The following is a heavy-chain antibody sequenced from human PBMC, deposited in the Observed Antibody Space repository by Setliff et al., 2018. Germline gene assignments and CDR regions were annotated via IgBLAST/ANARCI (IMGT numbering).Heavy chain of an antibody. CDR3: ARGSRFGAIVYRGDYYMDV. CDR1: GYTFRSYA. CDR2: INTNTGNP. Sequence: GASVKVSCKASGYTFRSYAMNWVRQAPGQGLEWMGWINTNTGNPTYAQGFTGRFVFSLDTSVSTAYLQISSLKPEDTAVYYCARGSRFGAIVYRGDYYMDVWGKGTTVTVSS. V-gene: IGHV7-4-1*02. J-gene: IGHJ6*03. D-gene: IGHD3-10*01.